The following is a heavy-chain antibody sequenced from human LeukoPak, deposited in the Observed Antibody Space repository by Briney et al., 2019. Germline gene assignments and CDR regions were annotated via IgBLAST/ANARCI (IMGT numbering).Heavy chain of an antibody. D-gene: IGHD1-26*01. CDR3: ARLVGATDY. CDR2: IYYSGST. Sequence: SETLSLTCTVSGGSISSSSYYWGWIRQPPGKGLEWIGSIYYSGSTYYNPSLKSRVTISVDTSKNQFSLKLSSVTAADTAVYYCARLVGATDYWGQGTLVTVSS. J-gene: IGHJ4*02. CDR1: GGSISSSSYY. V-gene: IGHV4-39*01.